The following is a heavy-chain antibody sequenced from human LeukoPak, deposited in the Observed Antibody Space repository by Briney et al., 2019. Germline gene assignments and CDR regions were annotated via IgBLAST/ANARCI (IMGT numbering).Heavy chain of an antibody. J-gene: IGHJ4*02. V-gene: IGHV4-59*01. Sequence: ETLSLTCAVYGGSFSGYYWSWIRQPPGKGLEWIGYIYYSGSTNYNPSLKSRVTISVDTSKNQFSLKLSSVTAADTAVYYCARVAYYGSGSYYPDYWGQGTLVTVSS. CDR1: GGSFSGYY. D-gene: IGHD3-10*01. CDR2: IYYSGST. CDR3: ARVAYYGSGSYYPDY.